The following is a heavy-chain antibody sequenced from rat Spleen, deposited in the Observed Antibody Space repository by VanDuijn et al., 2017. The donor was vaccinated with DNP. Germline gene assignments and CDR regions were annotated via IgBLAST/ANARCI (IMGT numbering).Heavy chain of an antibody. V-gene: IGHV5-25*01. CDR2: INTSGGST. CDR1: GFTFSNSD. J-gene: IGHJ2*01. D-gene: IGHD1-4*01. CDR3: ATDTNGYNFVNFDY. Sequence: EVQLVESGGGLVQPGRSMKLSCAASGFTFSNSDMAWVRQAPTKGLEWVASINTSGGSTYYRDSVKGRFTISRDNAKSTLYLQMDSLRSEDTATYYCATDTNGYNFVNFDYWGQGVMVTVSS.